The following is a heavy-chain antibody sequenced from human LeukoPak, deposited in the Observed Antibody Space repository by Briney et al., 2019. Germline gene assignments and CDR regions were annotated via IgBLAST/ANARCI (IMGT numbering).Heavy chain of an antibody. CDR3: ARADVDTAMVMDY. CDR1: GGSFSGYY. Sequence: SETLSLTCAVYGGSFSGYYWSLIRQPPGKGLEWIGEINHSGSTNYNPSLKSRVTISVDTSKNQFSLKLSSVTAADTAVYYCARADVDTAMVMDYWGQGTLVTVSS. CDR2: INHSGST. J-gene: IGHJ4*02. V-gene: IGHV4-34*01. D-gene: IGHD5-18*01.